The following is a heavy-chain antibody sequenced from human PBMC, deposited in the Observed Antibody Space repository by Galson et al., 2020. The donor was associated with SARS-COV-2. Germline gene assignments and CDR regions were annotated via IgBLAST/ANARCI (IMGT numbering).Heavy chain of an antibody. D-gene: IGHD6-13*01. Sequence: SETLSLTCSVSGGSISSYYWSGIRQPPGKGLEWIAYIYYSGSRNYNPSLQSRVTISIDTSKNQFSLNLRSVTAADTAVYYCARGAETAAGVFDFWGQGTLVTVSS. V-gene: IGHV4-59*01. J-gene: IGHJ4*02. CDR1: GGSISSYY. CDR2: IYYSGSR. CDR3: ARGAETAAGVFDF.